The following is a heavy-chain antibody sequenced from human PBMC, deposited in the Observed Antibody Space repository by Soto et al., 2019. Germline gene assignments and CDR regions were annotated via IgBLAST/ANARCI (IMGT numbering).Heavy chain of an antibody. D-gene: IGHD1-26*01. J-gene: IGHJ4*02. Sequence: XESLKSSCKGSGYSVTSYWIGWVRQMPGKGLEWMGIIYPGDSDTRYSPSFQGQVTISADKSISTAYLQWSSLKASDTAMYYCARPHDSGSYYGGFDYWGQGTLVTVSS. CDR1: GYSVTSYW. CDR2: IYPGDSDT. V-gene: IGHV5-51*01. CDR3: ARPHDSGSYYGGFDY.